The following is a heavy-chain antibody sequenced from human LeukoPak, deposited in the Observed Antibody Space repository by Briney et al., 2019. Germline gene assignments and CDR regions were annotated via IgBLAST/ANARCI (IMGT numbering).Heavy chain of an antibody. Sequence: ASVKVSCKASGYTFTSYAMNWVRQAPGQGLEWMGRINANTGNPTYAQGSTGRFVFSLDTSVSTAYLQISSLKAEDTAVYYCARDVLLPSHSPDYWGQGTLVTVSS. V-gene: IGHV7-4-1*02. D-gene: IGHD3-10*01. CDR2: INANTGNP. CDR1: GYTFTSYA. J-gene: IGHJ4*02. CDR3: ARDVLLPSHSPDY.